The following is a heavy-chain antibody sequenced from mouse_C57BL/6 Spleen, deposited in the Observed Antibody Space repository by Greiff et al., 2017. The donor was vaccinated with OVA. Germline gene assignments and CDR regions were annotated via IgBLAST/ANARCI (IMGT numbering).Heavy chain of an antibody. D-gene: IGHD1-1*01. CDR2: ISSGSSTI. Sequence: EVQLQESGGGLVKPGGSLKLSCAASGFTFSDYGMHWVRQAPEKGLEWVAYISSGSSTIYYADTVKGRFTISRDNAKNTLFLQMTSLRSEDTAMYYCARSEFYYGSSYGYYAMDYWGQGTSVTVSS. CDR3: ARSEFYYGSSYGYYAMDY. J-gene: IGHJ4*01. CDR1: GFTFSDYG. V-gene: IGHV5-17*01.